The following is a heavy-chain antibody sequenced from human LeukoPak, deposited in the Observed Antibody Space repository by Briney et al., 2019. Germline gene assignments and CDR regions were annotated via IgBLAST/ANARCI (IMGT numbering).Heavy chain of an antibody. CDR1: GFSFGSNS. Sequence: GGSLRLSRAASGFSFGSNSMSWVRQAPGKGLEWVSAISGSGGRTFYADSVKGRFTISRDNSKNMVYLEMNSLRVEDTAVYYCGKDSYVGVNWFDPRGQGTLVTVSS. D-gene: IGHD1-26*01. J-gene: IGHJ5*02. V-gene: IGHV3-23*01. CDR2: ISGSGGRT. CDR3: GKDSYVGVNWFDP.